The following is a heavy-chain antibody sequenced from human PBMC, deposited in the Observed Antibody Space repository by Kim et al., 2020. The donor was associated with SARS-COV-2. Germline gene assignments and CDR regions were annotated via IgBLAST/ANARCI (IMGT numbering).Heavy chain of an antibody. CDR3: ARDAGGTGTTLDWYFDL. Sequence: GGSLRLSCAASGFTFSSYAMHWVRQAPGKGLEWVAVISYDGSNKYYADSVKGRFTISRDNSKNTLYLQMNSLRAEDTAVYYCARDAGGTGTTLDWYFDLWGRGTLVTVSS. CDR2: ISYDGSNK. CDR1: GFTFSSYA. J-gene: IGHJ2*01. V-gene: IGHV3-30*04. D-gene: IGHD1-7*01.